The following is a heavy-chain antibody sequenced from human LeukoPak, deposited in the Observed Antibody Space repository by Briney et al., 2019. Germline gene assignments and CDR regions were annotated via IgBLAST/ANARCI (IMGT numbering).Heavy chain of an antibody. D-gene: IGHD3-22*01. Sequence: GASVKVSCKASGYTFTSYDINWVRQATGQGLEWMGWMNPNSGNTGYAQEFQGRVTITRNTSISTAYMELSSLRSEDTAVYYCARGTYYYESSGYYSYYYMDVWGKGTTVTVSS. CDR3: ARGTYYYESSGYYSYYYMDV. J-gene: IGHJ6*03. CDR1: GYTFTSYD. CDR2: MNPNSGNT. V-gene: IGHV1-8*03.